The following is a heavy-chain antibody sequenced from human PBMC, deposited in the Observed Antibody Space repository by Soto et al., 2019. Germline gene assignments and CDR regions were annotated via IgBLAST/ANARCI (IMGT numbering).Heavy chain of an antibody. V-gene: IGHV1-69*01. CDR1: GGTFSSYA. CDR2: IIPIFGTA. D-gene: IGHD2-2*01. Sequence: QVQLVQSGAEVKKPGSSVKVSCKASGGTFSSYAISWVRQAPVQGLEWMGVIIPIFGTANYAQKFQGSVTITADESTSRAHMELSSLRSEDTAVYDCASPGGDIVVAHYGMDVWGQVTTVTVSS. J-gene: IGHJ6*02. CDR3: ASPGGDIVVAHYGMDV.